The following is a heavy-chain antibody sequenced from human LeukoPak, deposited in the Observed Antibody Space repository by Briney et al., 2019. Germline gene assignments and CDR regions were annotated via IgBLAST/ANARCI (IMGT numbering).Heavy chain of an antibody. J-gene: IGHJ4*02. V-gene: IGHV3-74*01. CDR2: IKGDGSST. CDR1: GFTFSSYW. Sequence: GGSLRLSCAASGFTFSSYWMHWVRHTPGKGLVWVSRIKGDGSSTSYADSVKGRFTISRDNAKNTLYLQMNSLRAEDTAVYYCAGDGYSFGHDFDYWGQGTLVTVSS. D-gene: IGHD5-18*01. CDR3: AGDGYSFGHDFDY.